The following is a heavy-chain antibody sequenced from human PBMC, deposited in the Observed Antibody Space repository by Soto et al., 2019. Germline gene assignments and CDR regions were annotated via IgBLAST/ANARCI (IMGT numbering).Heavy chain of an antibody. Sequence: GGSLRLSSAASGFTFSGSAMHWSRQASGKGLEWVGRIRSKANSYATAYAASVKGRFTISRDDSKNTAYLQMNSLKTEDTAVYYCTRVRGVIMPYGMDVWGQGTTVTVSS. CDR3: TRVRGVIMPYGMDV. CDR2: IRSKANSYAT. J-gene: IGHJ6*02. CDR1: GFTFSGSA. D-gene: IGHD3-10*01. V-gene: IGHV3-73*01.